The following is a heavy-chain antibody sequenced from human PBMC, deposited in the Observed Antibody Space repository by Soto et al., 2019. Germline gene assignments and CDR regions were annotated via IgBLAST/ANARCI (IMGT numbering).Heavy chain of an antibody. J-gene: IGHJ4*02. Sequence: QVQLVQSGAEVKKPGASVKVSCKASGYTFTGYYMHWVRQAPGQGLEWMGWINPNSGGTNYAQKNQGRVTMTRDTSISTAYMELSRLRSDDTAVYYCARGGVGSGYVPYYWGQGTLVTVSS. V-gene: IGHV1-2*02. CDR2: INPNSGGT. CDR3: ARGGVGSGYVPYY. D-gene: IGHD5-12*01. CDR1: GYTFTGYY.